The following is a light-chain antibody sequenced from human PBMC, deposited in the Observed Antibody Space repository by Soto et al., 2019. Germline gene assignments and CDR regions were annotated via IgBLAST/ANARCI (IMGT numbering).Light chain of an antibody. Sequence: QSVLTQPPSVSAAPGQKVTISCSGSSSNVGSNYVSWYQQLPGTAPKLLIYDNGKRSSGIPDRFSGSQSGTSATLGITGLQTGHEADYYCGTWDNSLSAVFGGGTKLTVL. V-gene: IGLV1-51*01. CDR1: SSNVGSNY. CDR2: DNG. J-gene: IGLJ2*01. CDR3: GTWDNSLSAV.